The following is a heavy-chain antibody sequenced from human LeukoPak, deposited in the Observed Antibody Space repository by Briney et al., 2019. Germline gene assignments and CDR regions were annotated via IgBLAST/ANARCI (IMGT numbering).Heavy chain of an antibody. D-gene: IGHD6-13*01. CDR1: GFTFSSYA. V-gene: IGHV3-30-3*01. J-gene: IGHJ4*02. Sequence: PGRSLRLSCAASGFTFSSYAMHWVRQAPGKGLEWVAVISYDGSNKYYADSVKGRFTISRDNSKNTLYLQMNSLRAEDTAVYYCAKDRSSSWTFDYWGQGTPVTVSS. CDR2: ISYDGSNK. CDR3: AKDRSSSWTFDY.